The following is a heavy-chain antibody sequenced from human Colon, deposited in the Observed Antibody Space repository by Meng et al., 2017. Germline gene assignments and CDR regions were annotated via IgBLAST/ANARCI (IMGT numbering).Heavy chain of an antibody. V-gene: IGHV7-4-1*02. Sequence: QVQLGQSRCELKKPGASVKVSCKASGYTFSTYTIDWVRQDHGRGLEWMEWISTNTGTPTYTQGFTGRFVFSLDTSVSTAYLQISSLKAEDTAVYYCARGGNFDPWDQGTLITVSS. CDR2: ISTNTGTP. CDR3: ARGGNFDP. CDR1: GYTFSTYT. J-gene: IGHJ5*02. D-gene: IGHD2/OR15-2a*01.